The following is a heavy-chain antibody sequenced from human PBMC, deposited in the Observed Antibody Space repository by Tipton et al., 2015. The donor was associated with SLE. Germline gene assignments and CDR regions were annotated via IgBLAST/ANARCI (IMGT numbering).Heavy chain of an antibody. CDR3: AKGAGSQGYFDY. D-gene: IGHD1-26*01. CDR1: GFTFDDYG. CDR2: INWNGGST. V-gene: IGHV3-20*04. J-gene: IGHJ4*02. Sequence: SLRLSCAASGFTFDDYGMSWVRQAPGKGLEWVSGINWNGGSTGYADSVKGRFTISRDNSKNTLYLQMNSLRAEDTAVYYCAKGAGSQGYFDYWGQGTLVTVSS.